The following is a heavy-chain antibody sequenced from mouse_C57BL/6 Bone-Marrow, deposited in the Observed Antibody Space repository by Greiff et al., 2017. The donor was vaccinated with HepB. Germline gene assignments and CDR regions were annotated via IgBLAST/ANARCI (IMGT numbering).Heavy chain of an antibody. J-gene: IGHJ3*01. D-gene: IGHD2-3*01. Sequence: EVQLKESGGGLVKPGGSLKLSCAASGFTFSDYGMHWVRQAPEKGLEWVAYISSGSSTIYDADTVKGRFTISRDNAKNTLFLQMTSLRSEDTAMYYCARPDGYPAWFAYWGQGTLVTVSA. V-gene: IGHV5-17*01. CDR3: ARPDGYPAWFAY. CDR1: GFTFSDYG. CDR2: ISSGSSTI.